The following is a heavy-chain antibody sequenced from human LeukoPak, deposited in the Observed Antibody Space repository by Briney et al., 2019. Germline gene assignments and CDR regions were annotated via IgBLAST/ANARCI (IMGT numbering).Heavy chain of an antibody. CDR1: GFTFRSYA. V-gene: IGHV3-30*04. CDR2: ISYDGSNI. Sequence: GGSLRLSCAASGFTFRSYAMYWVRQAPGKGLEWVAVISYDGSNIYYADSVKGRFTISRDNSKNTLYVQMNSLKTEDTAVYYCARGGSGYYYFDHWGQGTLVTVSS. J-gene: IGHJ4*02. CDR3: ARGGSGYYYFDH. D-gene: IGHD5-12*01.